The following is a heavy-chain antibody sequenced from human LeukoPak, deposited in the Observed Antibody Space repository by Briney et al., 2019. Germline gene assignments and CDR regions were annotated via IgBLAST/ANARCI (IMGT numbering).Heavy chain of an antibody. Sequence: GGSLRLSCAASGFTFSSYEMNWVRQAPGKGLEWVSYISSSGSTICYADSVKGRFTISRDNAKNSLYLQMNSLRAEDTAVYYCARSRYYDILTGYSPLYYYYYMDVWGKGTTVTISS. CDR2: ISSSGSTI. D-gene: IGHD3-9*01. CDR3: ARSRYYDILTGYSPLYYYYYMDV. CDR1: GFTFSSYE. J-gene: IGHJ6*03. V-gene: IGHV3-48*03.